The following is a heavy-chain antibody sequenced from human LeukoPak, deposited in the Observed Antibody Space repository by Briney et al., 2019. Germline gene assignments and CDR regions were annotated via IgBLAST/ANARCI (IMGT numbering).Heavy chain of an antibody. Sequence: SVKVSCKASGYTFTNYGISWVRQAPGQGLEWMGGIIPIFGTANYAQKFQGRVTITADESTSTAYMELSSLRSEDTAVYYCARDLRGGGFGYWGQGTLVTVSS. CDR3: ARDLRGGGFGY. CDR2: IIPIFGTA. CDR1: GYTFTNYG. V-gene: IGHV1-69*13. J-gene: IGHJ4*02. D-gene: IGHD3-10*01.